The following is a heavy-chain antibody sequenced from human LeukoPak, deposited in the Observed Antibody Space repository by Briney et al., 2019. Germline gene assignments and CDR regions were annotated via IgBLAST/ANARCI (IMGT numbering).Heavy chain of an antibody. CDR2: INTDGDIT. Sequence: GGSLRLSCAASGFTFSSYWMSWVRHAPGKGLAWVADINTDGDITRYADSLKGRFTISRDNAKNTLYLQMNSLRDEDTSIYYCARGGVQPVDYWGQGTLVTVSS. D-gene: IGHD2-2*01. CDR3: ARGGVQPVDY. J-gene: IGHJ4*02. CDR1: GFTFSSYW. V-gene: IGHV3-74*01.